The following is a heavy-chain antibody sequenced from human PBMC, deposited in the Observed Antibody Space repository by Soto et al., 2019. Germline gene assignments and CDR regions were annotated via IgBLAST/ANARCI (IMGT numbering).Heavy chain of an antibody. D-gene: IGHD2-2*01. V-gene: IGHV3-9*01. J-gene: IGHJ6*03. CDR2: ISWNSGSI. Sequence: GGSLRLSCAASGFTFDDYAMHWVRQAPGKGLEWVSGISWNSGSIGYADSVKGRFTISRDNAKNSLYLQMNSLRAEDTALYYCAKGEAEYQLLPDYYYYYYMDVWGKGTTVTVSS. CDR3: AKGEAEYQLLPDYYYYYYMDV. CDR1: GFTFDDYA.